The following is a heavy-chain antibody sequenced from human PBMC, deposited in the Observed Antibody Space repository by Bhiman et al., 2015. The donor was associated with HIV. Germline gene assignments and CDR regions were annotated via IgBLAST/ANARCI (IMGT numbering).Heavy chain of an antibody. CDR2: ISYDGGNK. Sequence: QVQVVESGGGVVQSGRSVRLSCAASGFTFRGSRMHWVRQAPGKGLEWVAVISYDGGNKYYSDSVRGRFTVSRDTAKNTVHLQLSSLTPEDTAFYYCAKEGAYYMDVWGKGTTVIVS. J-gene: IGHJ6*03. CDR1: GFTFRGSR. V-gene: IGHV3-30*18. CDR3: AKEGAYYMDV. D-gene: IGHD3-16*01.